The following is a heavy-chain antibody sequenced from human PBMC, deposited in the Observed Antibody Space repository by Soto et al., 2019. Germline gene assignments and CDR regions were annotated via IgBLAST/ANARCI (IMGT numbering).Heavy chain of an antibody. D-gene: IGHD6-19*01. CDR2: ISSDGKTK. Sequence: QVRLVESGGGVVQPGRSLRLSCVASGFTFNTYGIHWVRQAPGKGLEWVGVISSDGKTKYYADSVKGRFTISRDNSKNTMYLQMASLSPEDTAVYYCAKEVEVAGDLDYWGHGTLVTVSS. CDR1: GFTFNTYG. J-gene: IGHJ4*01. V-gene: IGHV3-30*18. CDR3: AKEVEVAGDLDY.